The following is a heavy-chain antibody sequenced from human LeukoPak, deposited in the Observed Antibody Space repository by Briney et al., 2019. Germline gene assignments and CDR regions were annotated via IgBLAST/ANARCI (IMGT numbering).Heavy chain of an antibody. CDR1: GGTFSSYA. V-gene: IGHV1-18*01. CDR3: ARVTLDCSSTSCNLYSLDY. D-gene: IGHD2-2*01. J-gene: IGHJ4*02. Sequence: ASVKVSCRASGGTFSSYAISWVRQAPGQGLEWMGWISAYNGNTNYAQKLQGRVTMTTDTSTSTAYMELRSVRSDDTAVYYCARVTLDCSSTSCNLYSLDYWGQGTLVTVSS. CDR2: ISAYNGNT.